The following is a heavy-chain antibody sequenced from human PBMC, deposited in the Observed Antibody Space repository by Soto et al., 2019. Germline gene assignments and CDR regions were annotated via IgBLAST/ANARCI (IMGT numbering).Heavy chain of an antibody. CDR2: IIPIFGTA. D-gene: IGHD6-19*01. CDR3: ARDLAVGLVDY. CDR1: GYTFTSYY. V-gene: IGHV1-69*13. J-gene: IGHJ4*02. Sequence: GASVKVSCKASGYTFTSYYMHWVRQAPGQGLEWMGGIIPIFGTANYAQKFQGRVTITADESTNTAYMELSSLRSEDTAVYYCARDLAVGLVDYWGQGTLVTVSS.